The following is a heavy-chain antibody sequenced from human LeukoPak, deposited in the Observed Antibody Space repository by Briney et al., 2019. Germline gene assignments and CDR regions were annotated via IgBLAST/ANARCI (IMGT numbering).Heavy chain of an antibody. CDR2: IYYSGST. CDR3: ARGTRLVRFLEWSLGYNWFDP. CDR1: GGSISSGSYY. Sequence: PSETLSLTCTVSGGSISSGSYYWSWIRQPPGKGLEWIGSIYYSGSTYYNPSLKSRVTISVDTSKNQFSLKLSSVTAADTAVYYCARGTRLVRFLEWSLGYNWFDPWGQGTLVTVSS. D-gene: IGHD3-3*01. J-gene: IGHJ5*02. V-gene: IGHV4-39*07.